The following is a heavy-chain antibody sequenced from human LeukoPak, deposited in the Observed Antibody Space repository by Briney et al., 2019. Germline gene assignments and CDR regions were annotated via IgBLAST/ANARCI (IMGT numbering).Heavy chain of an antibody. Sequence: ASVKVSCKASGGTFSSYAISWVRQAPGQGLEWMGGIIPIFGTANYAQKFQGRVTITADESTSTAYMELSSLRSEDTAMYYCARDRDGDYASGRYYYYYGMDVWGKGTTVTVSS. CDR3: ARDRDGDYASGRYYYYYGMDV. J-gene: IGHJ6*04. CDR2: IIPIFGTA. V-gene: IGHV1-69*13. D-gene: IGHD4-17*01. CDR1: GGTFSSYA.